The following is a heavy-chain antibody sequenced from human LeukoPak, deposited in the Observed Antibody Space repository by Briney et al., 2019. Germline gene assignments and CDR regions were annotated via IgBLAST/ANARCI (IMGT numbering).Heavy chain of an antibody. D-gene: IGHD2-2*01. J-gene: IGHJ6*03. Sequence: SETLSLTCTVSGASISSHYWSWIRQPPGTGLEWIGYIYNNGNTNYNPSLKSRVTISVDTSKNQFSLKLSSVTAADTAVYYCARVLPNLPLDIVVVPAAIYYYMDVWGKGTTVTVSS. CDR2: IYNNGNT. V-gene: IGHV4-59*08. CDR1: GASISSHY. CDR3: ARVLPNLPLDIVVVPAAIYYYMDV.